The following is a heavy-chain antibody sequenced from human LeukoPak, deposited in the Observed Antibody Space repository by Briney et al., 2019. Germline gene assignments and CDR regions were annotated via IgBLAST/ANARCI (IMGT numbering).Heavy chain of an antibody. Sequence: GGSLRLSCAASGFTFSSYAMSWVRQAPGKGLEWVSAISGSGGSTYYADSVKGRFTISRDNAKNSLYMQMNSLRAEDTAVYYCSRVFRGSSPPTRGYWGQGTLVTVSS. D-gene: IGHD1-26*01. CDR3: SRVFRGSSPPTRGY. CDR1: GFTFSSYA. CDR2: ISGSGGST. V-gene: IGHV3-23*01. J-gene: IGHJ4*02.